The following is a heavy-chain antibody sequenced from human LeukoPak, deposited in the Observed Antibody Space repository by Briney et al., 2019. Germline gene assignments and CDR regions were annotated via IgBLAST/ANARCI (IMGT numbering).Heavy chain of an antibody. CDR1: GFTFSSYS. J-gene: IGHJ4*02. CDR3: ARDPTRVWLGDVDY. V-gene: IGHV3-21*01. Sequence: GGSLRLSCAASGFTFSSYSMNWVRQAPGKGLEWVSSISSSSSYIYYADSVKGRFTISRDNAKNSLYLQVNSLRAEDTAVYYCARDPTRVWLGDVDYWGQGTLVTVSS. CDR2: ISSSSSYI. D-gene: IGHD5-18*01.